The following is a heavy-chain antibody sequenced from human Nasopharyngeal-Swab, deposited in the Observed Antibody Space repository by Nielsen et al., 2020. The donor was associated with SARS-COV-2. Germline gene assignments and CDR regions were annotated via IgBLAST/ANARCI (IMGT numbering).Heavy chain of an antibody. D-gene: IGHD4-11*01. Sequence: GRQAPGKGLEWVAVIWYDGSNKYYADSVKGRFTISRDNSTNTLYLQMNSLRAEDTAVYYCARDRDDYSNSYYFDYWGQGTLVTVSS. CDR3: ARDRDDYSNSYYFDY. CDR2: IWYDGSNK. J-gene: IGHJ4*02. V-gene: IGHV3-33*01.